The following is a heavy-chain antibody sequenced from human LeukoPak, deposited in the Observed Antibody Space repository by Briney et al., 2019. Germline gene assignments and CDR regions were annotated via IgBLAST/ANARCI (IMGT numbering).Heavy chain of an antibody. D-gene: IGHD3-10*01. CDR1: GFTFNNYA. CDR2: ISGGGETT. CDR3: ALDLWFREITLLFGY. V-gene: IGHV3-23*01. J-gene: IGHJ4*02. Sequence: GGSLRLSCAASGFTFNNYAMNWVRQAPGKGLEWVSSISGGGETTYYADSVKGRFTISRDNSKNTLYLQMNSLRAEDTAVYYCALDLWFREITLLFGYWGQGTLVTVSS.